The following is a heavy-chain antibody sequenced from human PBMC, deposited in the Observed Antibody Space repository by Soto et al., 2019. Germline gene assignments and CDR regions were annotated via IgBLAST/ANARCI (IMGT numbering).Heavy chain of an antibody. J-gene: IGHJ6*02. D-gene: IGHD2-21*02. CDR2: IHYRGSI. Sequence: QVQLQESGPGLVRPSQTLSLTCTVSGGSTSTDHYHWTWIRQAPGKGLGWMGYIHYRGSIQFNPSLPSRVSMSVDTSKNLFSLRLSSVTAADTAVYFCAREDDGGDRDYYGLDVWGQGTTVTVSS. CDR3: AREDDGGDRDYYGLDV. CDR1: GGSTSTDHYH. V-gene: IGHV4-30-4*01.